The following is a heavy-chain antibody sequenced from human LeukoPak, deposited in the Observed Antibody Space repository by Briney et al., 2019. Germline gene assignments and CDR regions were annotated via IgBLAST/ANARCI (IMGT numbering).Heavy chain of an antibody. CDR1: GYTFTSYY. CDR2: INPSGGST. Sequence: ASVKVSCKASGYTFTSYYMHWVRQAPGQGLEWMGIINPSGGSTSYAQKFQGRVTMTTDTSTSTAYMELRSLRSDDTAVYYCARTYCAEDCSIRYFDYWGQGTLVTVSS. V-gene: IGHV1-46*01. CDR3: ARTYCAEDCSIRYFDY. D-gene: IGHD2-21*02. J-gene: IGHJ4*02.